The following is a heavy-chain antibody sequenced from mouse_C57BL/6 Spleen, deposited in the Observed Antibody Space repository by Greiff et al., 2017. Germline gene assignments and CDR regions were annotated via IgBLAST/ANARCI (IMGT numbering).Heavy chain of an antibody. Sequence: EVKLMESGGGLVKPGGSLKLSCAASGFTFSDYGMHWVRQAPAKGLEWVAYISSGSSTIYYADTVKGRFTISRDNAKNTLFLQMTSLRSEDTAMYYCARSGSSIYYAMDYWGQGTSVTVSS. CDR2: ISSGSSTI. CDR1: GFTFSDYG. D-gene: IGHD1-1*01. CDR3: ARSGSSIYYAMDY. V-gene: IGHV5-17*01. J-gene: IGHJ4*01.